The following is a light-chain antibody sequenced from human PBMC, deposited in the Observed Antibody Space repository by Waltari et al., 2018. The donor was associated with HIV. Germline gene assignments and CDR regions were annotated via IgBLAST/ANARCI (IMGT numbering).Light chain of an antibody. J-gene: IGLJ1*01. CDR2: YDS. Sequence: SYVLAQPPSVSVAPGKTARITCGGNNIGSKSVHWYQQKPGQAPVVVIYYDSDQPSGIPERFSGSNSGNTATLTISRVEAGDEADYYCQVWDSSSDAYVFGTGTKVTVL. CDR1: NIGSKS. V-gene: IGLV3-21*04. CDR3: QVWDSSSDAYV.